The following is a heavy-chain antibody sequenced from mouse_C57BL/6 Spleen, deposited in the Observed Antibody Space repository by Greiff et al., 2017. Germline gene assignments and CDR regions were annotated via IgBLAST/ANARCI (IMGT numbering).Heavy chain of an antibody. V-gene: IGHV14-2*01. CDR3: ATYGYDDGGFDY. CDR1: GFNIQDYY. D-gene: IGHD2-2*01. J-gene: IGHJ2*01. CDR2: IDPEDGET. Sequence: EVKLMESGAELVKPGASVKLSCTASGFNIQDYYMHWVKQRTEQGLEWIGRIDPEDGETKYAPKFQGQATITADTSSNTAYLQLSSLTSEDTAVYYCATYGYDDGGFDYWGQGTTLTVSS.